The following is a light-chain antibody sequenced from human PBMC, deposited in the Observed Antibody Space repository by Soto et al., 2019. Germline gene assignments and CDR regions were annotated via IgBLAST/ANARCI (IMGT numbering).Light chain of an antibody. J-gene: IGKJ1*01. Sequence: DVVMTQSPLSLPVTLGQPASISCRSSQSLGSSDENTFLNGFQQRPGQSPRRLIYQVSRRDSGVPDRCSGSGSGTDFTLKISRVEAEDVGVYYCMQGSHWPPWTFGQGTKVEIK. CDR1: QSLGSSDENTF. CDR3: MQGSHWPPWT. V-gene: IGKV2-30*01. CDR2: QVS.